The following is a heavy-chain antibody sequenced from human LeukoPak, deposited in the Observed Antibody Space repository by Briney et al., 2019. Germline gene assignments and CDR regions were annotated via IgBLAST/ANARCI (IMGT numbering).Heavy chain of an antibody. Sequence: GRSLRLSCAASGFTFSSYGMHWVRQAPGKGLEWVAVISYDGSNKYYADSVKGRFTISRDSSKNTLYLQMNSLRAEDTAVYYCASLPFRIAAAGTRVANDYWGQGTLVTVSS. CDR1: GFTFSSYG. V-gene: IGHV3-30*03. CDR2: ISYDGSNK. J-gene: IGHJ4*02. D-gene: IGHD6-13*01. CDR3: ASLPFRIAAAGTRVANDY.